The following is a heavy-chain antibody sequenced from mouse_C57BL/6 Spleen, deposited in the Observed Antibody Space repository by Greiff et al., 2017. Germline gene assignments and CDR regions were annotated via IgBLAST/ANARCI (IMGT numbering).Heavy chain of an antibody. CDR2: INPNNGGT. V-gene: IGHV1-22*01. Sequence: VQLQQSGPELVKPGASVKMSCKASGYTFTDYNMHWVKQSHGKSLEWIGYINPNNGGTSYNQKFKGKATLTVNKSSSTAYMELRSLTSEDSAVYDCAREGYLVFDVWGTGTTVTVSS. J-gene: IGHJ1*03. CDR3: AREGYLVFDV. D-gene: IGHD2-2*01. CDR1: GYTFTDYN.